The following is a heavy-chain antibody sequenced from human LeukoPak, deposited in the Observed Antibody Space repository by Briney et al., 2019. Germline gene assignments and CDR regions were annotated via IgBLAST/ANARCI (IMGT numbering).Heavy chain of an antibody. CDR1: GYTFTSYG. CDR2: ISAYNGNT. V-gene: IGHV1-18*01. Sequence: ASVKVSCKASGYTFTSYGISWVRQAPGQGLEWMGWISAYNGNTNYAQKLQGRVTMTRDTSTSTVYMELSSLRSEDTAVYYCARDTTYSDSSGYYLLDYWGQGTLVTVSS. CDR3: ARDTTYSDSSGYYLLDY. D-gene: IGHD3-22*01. J-gene: IGHJ4*02.